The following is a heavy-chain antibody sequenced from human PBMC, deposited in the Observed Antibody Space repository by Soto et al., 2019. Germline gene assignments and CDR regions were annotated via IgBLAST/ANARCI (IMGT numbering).Heavy chain of an antibody. J-gene: IGHJ4*02. CDR3: AKERSVVATTPDFDY. Sequence: QVQLVESGGGVVQPGRSLRLSCAASGFTFSSFGMHWVRQAPGKGLEWVAVASYDGSYKYYADSVKGRFTISRDNSKNRVYLQRSSLGAEETAVYYCAKERSVVATTPDFDYWGQGTLVTVSS. CDR2: ASYDGSYK. D-gene: IGHD5-12*01. CDR1: GFTFSSFG. V-gene: IGHV3-30*18.